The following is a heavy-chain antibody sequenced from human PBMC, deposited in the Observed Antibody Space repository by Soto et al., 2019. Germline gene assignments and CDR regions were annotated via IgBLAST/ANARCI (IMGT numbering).Heavy chain of an antibody. CDR2: FSSNGGGT. Sequence: EVQLLESGGGLVQPGGSLRLSCVASGFTFRNHAMSWVRQAPGKGLEWVSGFSSNGGGTYYADSVKGRFTISRDNSKNTLYLQMNNLRADDTAVYYCARDPPPGSSAWFYFDYWGQGTLVTVSP. J-gene: IGHJ4*02. V-gene: IGHV3-23*01. CDR1: GFTFRNHA. D-gene: IGHD6-19*01. CDR3: ARDPPPGSSAWFYFDY.